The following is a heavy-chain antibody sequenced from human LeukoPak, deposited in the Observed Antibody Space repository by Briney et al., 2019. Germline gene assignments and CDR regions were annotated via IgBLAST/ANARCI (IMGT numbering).Heavy chain of an antibody. V-gene: IGHV3-23*01. CDR3: VKGSSDSHPYYFDS. Sequence: GGSLRLSCATSGFSFNTYVMIWVRQAPGRGLEWISAVSSSGAGTYYADSVEGRFTISRDNSKSTLYLQMNSLRAEDTAVYYCVKGSSDSHPYYFDSWGQGTLVTVSS. CDR1: GFSFNTYV. CDR2: VSSSGAGT. J-gene: IGHJ4*02. D-gene: IGHD3-22*01.